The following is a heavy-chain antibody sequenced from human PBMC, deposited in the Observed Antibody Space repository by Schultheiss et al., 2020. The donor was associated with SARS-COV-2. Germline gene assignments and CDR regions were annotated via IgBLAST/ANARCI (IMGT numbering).Heavy chain of an antibody. CDR2: ISSSGSTI. D-gene: IGHD2-21*02. CDR1: GFTFSSYS. Sequence: GGSLRLSCAASGFTFSSYSMNWVRQAPGKGLEWVSYISSSGSTIYYADSVKGRFTISRDNAKNSLYLQMNSLRAEDTAVYYCAKVWTGGVTYYYGMDVWGQGTTVTVSS. V-gene: IGHV3-48*04. CDR3: AKVWTGGVTYYYGMDV. J-gene: IGHJ6*02.